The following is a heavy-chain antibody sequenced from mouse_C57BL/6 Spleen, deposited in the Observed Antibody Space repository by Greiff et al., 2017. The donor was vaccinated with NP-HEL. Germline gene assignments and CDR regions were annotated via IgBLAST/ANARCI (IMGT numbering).Heavy chain of an antibody. CDR3: AKYSNYPYYYAMDY. J-gene: IGHJ4*01. CDR2: INPNNGGT. V-gene: IGHV1-26*01. Sequence: EVQLQQSGPELVKPGASVKISCKASGYTFTDYYMNWVKQSHGKSLEWIGDINPNNGGTSYNQKFKGKATLTVDKSSSTAYMELRSLTSEDSAVYYCAKYSNYPYYYAMDYWGQGTSVTVSS. D-gene: IGHD2-5*01. CDR1: GYTFTDYY.